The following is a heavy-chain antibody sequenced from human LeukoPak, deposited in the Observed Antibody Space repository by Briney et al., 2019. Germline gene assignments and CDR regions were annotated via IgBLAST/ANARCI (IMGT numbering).Heavy chain of an antibody. V-gene: IGHV3-53*01. D-gene: IGHD7-27*01. CDR2: IYSGGDT. J-gene: IGHJ4*02. Sequence: GGSLRLSCAASGFTFSNSFMTWVRQAPGKGLEWVSVIYSGGDTYYTDSVKGRFTISRDHSKNTLFLQMNSLRADDTAVYYCAKTGGPWDWGQGTLVTVSS. CDR3: AKTGGPWD. CDR1: GFTFSNSF.